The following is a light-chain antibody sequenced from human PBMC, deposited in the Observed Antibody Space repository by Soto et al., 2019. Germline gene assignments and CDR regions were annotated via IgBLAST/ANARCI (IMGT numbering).Light chain of an antibody. CDR1: QSVSSN. CDR2: GAS. V-gene: IGKV3-15*01. Sequence: ETVMTQSPATLSVSPGERATLSCRASQSVSSNLAWYQQKPGQAPRLLIYGASTRATGIPARFSGSGSGTDFTLTISRLGPEDSAVYCCQQYAGSPPDFGQGTRLEIK. J-gene: IGKJ5*01. CDR3: QQYAGSPPD.